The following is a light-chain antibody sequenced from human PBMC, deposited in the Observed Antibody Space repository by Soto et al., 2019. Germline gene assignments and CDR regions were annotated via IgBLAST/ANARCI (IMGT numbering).Light chain of an antibody. Sequence: DIQMTQSTSTLSASVGDRVTITCRASQSISSWLAWYQQKPGKAPKLLIYRASSLESGVPSGFSGSGSGTEFTLTISILQPYDFATYYCQQYMTYSLTFGGGTKVEIK. CDR2: RAS. CDR1: QSISSW. J-gene: IGKJ4*01. V-gene: IGKV1-5*03. CDR3: QQYMTYSLT.